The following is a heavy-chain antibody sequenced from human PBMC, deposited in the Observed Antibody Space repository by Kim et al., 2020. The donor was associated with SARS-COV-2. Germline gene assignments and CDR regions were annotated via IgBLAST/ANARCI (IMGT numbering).Heavy chain of an antibody. J-gene: IGHJ5*02. CDR2: INHSGST. CDR3: ASRLYSGYGISTRNWFDP. D-gene: IGHD5-12*01. Sequence: SETLSLTCAVYGGSFSGYYWSWIRQPPGKGLEWIGEINHSGSTNYNPSLKSRVTISVDTSKNQFSLKLSSVTAADTAVYYCASRLYSGYGISTRNWFDPWGQGTLVTVSS. V-gene: IGHV4-34*01. CDR1: GGSFSGYY.